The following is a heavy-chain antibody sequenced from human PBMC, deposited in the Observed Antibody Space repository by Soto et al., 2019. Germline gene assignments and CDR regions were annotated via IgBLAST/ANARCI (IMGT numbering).Heavy chain of an antibody. D-gene: IGHD4-4*01. CDR2: ISYDGSNK. Sequence: GGSLRLSCAASGFTFSSYGMHWVRQAPGKGLEWVAVISYDGSNKYYADSVKGRFTISRDNSKNTLYLQMNSLRAEDTAVYYCAKDNFYSNYGIVDYYMDVWGKGTTVTVSS. CDR3: AKDNFYSNYGIVDYYMDV. CDR1: GFTFSSYG. J-gene: IGHJ6*03. V-gene: IGHV3-30*18.